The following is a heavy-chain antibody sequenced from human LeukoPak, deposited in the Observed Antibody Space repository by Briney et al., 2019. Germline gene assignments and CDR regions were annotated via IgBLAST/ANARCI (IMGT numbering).Heavy chain of an antibody. Sequence: GGSLRLSCAASGFTFSSYAMHWVRQAPGKGLEWVAIISYDGSNKYYADPVKGRFTISRDNSKNTLYLQMNSLRAEDTAVYYCARGGDGTTGGWFDPWGQGTLVTVSS. D-gene: IGHD1-1*01. CDR3: ARGGDGTTGGWFDP. CDR2: ISYDGSNK. CDR1: GFTFSSYA. V-gene: IGHV3-30-3*01. J-gene: IGHJ5*02.